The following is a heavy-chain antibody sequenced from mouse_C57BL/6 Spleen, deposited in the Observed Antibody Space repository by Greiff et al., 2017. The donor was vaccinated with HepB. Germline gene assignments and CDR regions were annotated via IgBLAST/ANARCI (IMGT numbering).Heavy chain of an antibody. J-gene: IGHJ2*01. V-gene: IGHV5-4*03. Sequence: EVKVVESGGGLVKPGGSLKLSCAASGFTFSSYAMSWVRQTPEKRLEWVATISDGGSYTYYPDNVKGRFTTSRDNAKNNLYLQMSHLKSEDTAMYYCARLNYYGSSRDYWGQGTTLTVSS. CDR2: ISDGGSYT. D-gene: IGHD1-1*01. CDR3: ARLNYYGSSRDY. CDR1: GFTFSSYA.